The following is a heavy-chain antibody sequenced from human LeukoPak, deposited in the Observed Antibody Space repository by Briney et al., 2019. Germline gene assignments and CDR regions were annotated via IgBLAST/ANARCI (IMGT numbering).Heavy chain of an antibody. CDR1: GGSFSGYY. J-gene: IGHJ4*02. CDR2: INHSGST. D-gene: IGHD3-10*01. CDR3: AREWSSGGSIDY. Sequence: SSETLSLTCAVYGGSFSGYYWSWIRQPPGKGLEWIGEINHSGSTNYNPSLKSRVTISVDTSKNQFSLKLSSVTAADTAVYYCAREWSSGGSIDYWGQGTLVTVSS. V-gene: IGHV4-34*01.